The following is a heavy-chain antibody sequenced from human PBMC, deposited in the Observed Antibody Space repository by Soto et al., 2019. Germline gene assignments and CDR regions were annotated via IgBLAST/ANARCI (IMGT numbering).Heavy chain of an antibody. CDR1: GYSFTNNW. CDR3: ARRSNIKYAMDX. J-gene: IGHJ6*04. Sequence: PGEALKITCKGSGYSFTNNWIGWVRQMPGKGLELMVSIYPGDSDTRYSPSFQGQVTIAADKSISNAYLQWSSLKASDTAMYYCARRSNIKYAMDXWGKGTTVTISX. V-gene: IGHV5-51*01. D-gene: IGHD4-4*01. CDR2: IYPGDSDT.